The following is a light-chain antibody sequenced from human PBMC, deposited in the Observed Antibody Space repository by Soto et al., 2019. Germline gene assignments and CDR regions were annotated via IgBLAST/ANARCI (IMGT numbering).Light chain of an antibody. V-gene: IGKV1-6*01. Sequence: AIQMTQSPSSLSASVGDTVTITCRASQGIRRDLSWYQQKPGKAPNLLIYSASELQNGVPSRFRGSRSGTDFTLTISGLQPEDFVTYYCLHDYYFPRTFGQGTKVEI. CDR3: LHDYYFPRT. CDR1: QGIRRD. J-gene: IGKJ1*01. CDR2: SAS.